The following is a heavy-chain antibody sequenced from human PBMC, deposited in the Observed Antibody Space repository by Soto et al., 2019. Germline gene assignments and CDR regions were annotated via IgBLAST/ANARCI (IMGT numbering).Heavy chain of an antibody. V-gene: IGHV3-9*01. CDR3: AKGRTSSSGTGDY. CDR2: ISWNSGSI. D-gene: IGHD6-6*01. Sequence: EVQLVESGGGLVKPGRSLRLSCAASGFTFEDYAMQWVWQAPGQCLDWVSGISWNSGSIGYADSVKGRFTISRDNAKNSLYLQMNSLRAEDTALYYCAKGRTSSSGTGDYWGQGTLVTVSS. J-gene: IGHJ4*02. CDR1: GFTFEDYA.